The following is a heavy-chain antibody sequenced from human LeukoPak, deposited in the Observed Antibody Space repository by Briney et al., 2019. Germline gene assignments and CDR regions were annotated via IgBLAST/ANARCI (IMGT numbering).Heavy chain of an antibody. D-gene: IGHD3-10*01. V-gene: IGHV4-31*01. Sequence: PSQTLSLTCTVSGGSISSGGYSWSWIRQHPRKGLEWIGYIYYSGSTYYNPSLKSPVSISVDMSKSQFSLKLSSVTAADTAVYYCARSSGPGLDYWGQGILVTVSS. CDR1: GGSISSGGYS. J-gene: IGHJ4*02. CDR3: ARSSGPGLDY. CDR2: IYYSGST.